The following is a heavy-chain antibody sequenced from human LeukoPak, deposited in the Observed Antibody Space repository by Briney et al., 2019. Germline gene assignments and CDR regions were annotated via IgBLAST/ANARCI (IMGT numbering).Heavy chain of an antibody. V-gene: IGHV1-69*13. CDR2: IIPIFGTA. D-gene: IGHD6-6*01. CDR3: ARDRAGSIAARPNWFDP. CDR1: GYTFTNYG. J-gene: IGHJ5*02. Sequence: SVKVSCKASGYTFTNYGVSWVRQAPGQGLEWMGGIIPIFGTANYAQKFQGRVTITADESTSTAYMELSSLRSEDTAVYYCARDRAGSIAARPNWFDPWGQGTLVTVSS.